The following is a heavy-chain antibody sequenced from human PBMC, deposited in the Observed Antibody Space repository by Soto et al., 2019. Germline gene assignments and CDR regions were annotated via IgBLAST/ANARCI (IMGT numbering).Heavy chain of an antibody. CDR3: AAERPSGSSGYYPRFVY. V-gene: IGHV1-58*01. J-gene: IGHJ4*02. D-gene: IGHD3-22*01. Sequence: SVKVSCKASGFTFTSSAVQWVRQARGQRLEWIGWIVVGSGNTNYAQKFQERVTITRDMSTSTAYMELSSLRSEDTAVYYCAAERPSGSSGYYPRFVYWGQGTLVTVSS. CDR1: GFTFTSSA. CDR2: IVVGSGNT.